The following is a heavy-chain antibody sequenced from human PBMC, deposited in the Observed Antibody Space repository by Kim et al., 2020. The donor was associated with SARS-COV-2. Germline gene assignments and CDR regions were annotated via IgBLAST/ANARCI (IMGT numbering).Heavy chain of an antibody. CDR1: GFTFSSYA. CDR2: ISGSGGST. V-gene: IGHV3-23*01. Sequence: GGSLRLSCAASGFTFSSYAMSWVRQAPGKGLEWVSAISGSGGSTYYADSVKGRFTISRDNSKNTLYLQMNSLRAEDTAVYYCAKGAVLMVYATKGDNWFDPWGQGTLVTVSS. D-gene: IGHD2-8*01. J-gene: IGHJ5*02. CDR3: AKGAVLMVYATKGDNWFDP.